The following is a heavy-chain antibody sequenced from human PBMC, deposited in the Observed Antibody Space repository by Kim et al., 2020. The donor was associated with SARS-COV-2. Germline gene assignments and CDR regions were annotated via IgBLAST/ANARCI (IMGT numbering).Heavy chain of an antibody. V-gene: IGHV3-30*04. CDR3: AREFGRDDSSGYYSLYY. J-gene: IGHJ6*01. CDR2: ISYDGSNK. Sequence: GGSLRLSCAASGFTFSSYAMHWVRQAPGKGLEWVAVISYDGSNKYYADSVKGRFTISRDNSKNTLYLQMNSLRAEDTAVYYCAREFGRDDSSGYYSLYY. CDR1: GFTFSSYA. D-gene: IGHD3-22*01.